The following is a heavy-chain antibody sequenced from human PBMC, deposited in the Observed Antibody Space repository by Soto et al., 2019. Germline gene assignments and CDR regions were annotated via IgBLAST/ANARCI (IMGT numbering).Heavy chain of an antibody. Sequence: SVKVSCKASGGTFSSYAISWVRQAPGQGLEWMGGIIPIFGTANYAQKFQGRVTITADKSASTAYMELSSLRSEDTAVYYCAVDYYDSSGYQHYYGMDVWGQGTTVTVSS. D-gene: IGHD3-22*01. J-gene: IGHJ6*02. V-gene: IGHV1-69*06. CDR3: AVDYYDSSGYQHYYGMDV. CDR2: IIPIFGTA. CDR1: GGTFSSYA.